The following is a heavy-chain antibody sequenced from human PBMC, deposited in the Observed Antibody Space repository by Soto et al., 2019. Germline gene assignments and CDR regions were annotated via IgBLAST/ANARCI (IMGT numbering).Heavy chain of an antibody. CDR3: ARDAAVPGESDRFDY. V-gene: IGHV4-4*02. D-gene: IGHD6-19*01. CDR1: GDSVTSNVW. J-gene: IGHJ4*02. CDR2: AYHNGLT. Sequence: AETLSLTCAVSGDSVTSNVWWSWVRQPPGKGLEWIGEAYHNGLTDYNPSLKSRVTMSVDTSKNEFSLKLTSLTAADTAIYYCARDAAVPGESDRFDYWGQGVLVTVSS.